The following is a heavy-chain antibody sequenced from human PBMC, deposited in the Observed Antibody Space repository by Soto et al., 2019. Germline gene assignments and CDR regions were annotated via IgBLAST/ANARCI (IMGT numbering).Heavy chain of an antibody. Sequence: PGESLKISCQGSGYSFPDYWIGWVRQVPGKGLEWMGIIYPDDSDAKYSPSFQGQVTMSADKSLNTAYLQWSSLKASDTGMYFCARDGLSSSTSFDYWGQGTQVTVSS. CDR3: ARDGLSSSTSFDY. D-gene: IGHD2-2*01. CDR1: GYSFPDYW. V-gene: IGHV5-51*01. CDR2: IYPDDSDA. J-gene: IGHJ4*02.